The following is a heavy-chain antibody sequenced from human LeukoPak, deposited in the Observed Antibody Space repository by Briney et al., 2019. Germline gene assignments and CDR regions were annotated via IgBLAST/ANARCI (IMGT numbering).Heavy chain of an antibody. J-gene: IGHJ4*02. CDR2: ISYDGSNE. V-gene: IGHV3-30*04. CDR1: GFTFSSYA. Sequence: GGSLRLSCAASGFTFSSYAMHWVRQAPGKGLEWVAVISYDGSNEYYADSVKGRFTISRDNSKNTLYLQMNSLRAEDTAVYYCARDHIRLGELSLFDYWGQGTLVTVSS. D-gene: IGHD3-16*02. CDR3: ARDHIRLGELSLFDY.